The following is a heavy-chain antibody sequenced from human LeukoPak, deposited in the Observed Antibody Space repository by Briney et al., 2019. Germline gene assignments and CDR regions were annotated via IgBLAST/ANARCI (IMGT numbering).Heavy chain of an antibody. CDR1: GGTFSSYA. J-gene: IGHJ4*02. CDR2: LIPIFGTA. CDR3: ARDPDYYDSSGQAYDY. V-gene: IGHV1-69*01. D-gene: IGHD3-22*01. Sequence: ASVKVSCKASGGTFSSYASSWVRQAPGQGLEWMGGLIPIFGTANYAQKFQGRVTITADESTSTAYMELSSLRSEDTAVYYCARDPDYYDSSGQAYDYWGQGTLVTVSS.